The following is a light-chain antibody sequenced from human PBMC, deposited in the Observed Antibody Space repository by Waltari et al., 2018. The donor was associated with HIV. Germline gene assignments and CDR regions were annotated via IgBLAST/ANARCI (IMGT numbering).Light chain of an antibody. CDR1: QTISTS. CDR2: AAS. J-gene: IGKJ3*01. CDR3: QQSYSSPLT. V-gene: IGKV1-39*01. Sequence: DIQLTQSPSSLSASVGDRVTIACRASQTISTSLNWYQQKPGKAPKFLISAASSLQSGVPSRFSGSASGTEFTLTISSLQPEEYATYYCQQSYSSPLTFGPGTKVDVK.